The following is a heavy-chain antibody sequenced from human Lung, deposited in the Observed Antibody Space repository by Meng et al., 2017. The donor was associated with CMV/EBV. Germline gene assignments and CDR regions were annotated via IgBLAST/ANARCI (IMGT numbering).Heavy chain of an antibody. J-gene: IGHJ6*02. CDR2: IYYSGST. V-gene: IGHV4-39*06. CDR1: GGSISSSSYY. D-gene: IGHD2-2*02. CDR3: ARATGYCSSTSCYTTFYYYYGMDV. Sequence: GSLRLSCTVSGGSISSSSYYWGWIRQPPGKGLEWIGSIYYSGSTYYNPSLKSRVTISVDTSKNQFPLKLSSVTAADTAVYYCARATGYCSSTSCYTTFYYYYGMDVWGQGTTVTVSS.